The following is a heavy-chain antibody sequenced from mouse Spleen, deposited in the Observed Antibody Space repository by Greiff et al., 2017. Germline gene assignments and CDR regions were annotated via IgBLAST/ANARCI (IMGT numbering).Heavy chain of an antibody. J-gene: IGHJ2*01. CDR2: ILPGSGST. CDR1: GYTFTGYW. D-gene: IGHD1-1*01. CDR3: ARPFLITTVVVGGFDY. V-gene: IGHV1-9*01. Sequence: VQLQQSGAELMKPGASVKLSCKATGYTFTGYWIEWVKQRPGHGLEWIGEILPGSGSTNYNEKFKGKATFTADTSSNTAYMQLSSLTTEDSAIYYCARPFLITTVVVGGFDYWGQGTTLTVSS.